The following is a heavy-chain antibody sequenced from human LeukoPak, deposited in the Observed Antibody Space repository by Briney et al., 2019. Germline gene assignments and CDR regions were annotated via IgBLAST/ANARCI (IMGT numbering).Heavy chain of an antibody. CDR2: ISGSGGST. V-gene: IGHV3-23*01. CDR3: AKDQRPPPAITMIVAHLGYFDL. D-gene: IGHD3-22*01. CDR1: GFTFSSYA. Sequence: GGSLRLSCAASGFTFSSYAMSWVRQAPGKGLEWVSAISGSGGSTYYADSVKGRFTISRDNSKNTLYLQMNSLRAEDTAVYYCAKDQRPPPAITMIVAHLGYFDLWGRGTLVTVSS. J-gene: IGHJ2*01.